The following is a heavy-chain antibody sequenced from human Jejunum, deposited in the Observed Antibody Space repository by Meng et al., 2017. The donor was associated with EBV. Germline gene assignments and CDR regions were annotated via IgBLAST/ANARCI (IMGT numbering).Heavy chain of an antibody. D-gene: IGHD3-22*01. J-gene: IGHJ5*02. CDR3: ASQDSTDYCRDCFDT. V-gene: IGHV1-2*06. CDR1: GYTFTGYN. Sequence: QQVQAGGPGKETGAQVKASSSAAGYTFTGYNSHWVRQVPGQGLEGMGRISPNSGGRDFAHNFQRRVPMTRDTDTATVYMEMSSLTSADTAVYYCASQDSTDYCRDCFDTWGQGTLVTVSS. CDR2: ISPNSGGR.